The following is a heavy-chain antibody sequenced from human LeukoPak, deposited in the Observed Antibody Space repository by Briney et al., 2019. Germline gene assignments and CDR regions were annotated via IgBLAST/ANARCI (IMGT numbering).Heavy chain of an antibody. CDR1: GFTFDDYA. V-gene: IGHV3-9*03. CDR3: AKAMDDILTYPDY. Sequence: GGSLRLSCAASGFTFDDYAMHWVRQAPGKGLEWVSGIRWNSGSIGYADSVKGRFTISRDNAKNSLYLQMNSLRAEDMALYYCAKAMDDILTYPDYGGQGTLVTVSS. J-gene: IGHJ4*02. CDR2: IRWNSGSI. D-gene: IGHD3-9*01.